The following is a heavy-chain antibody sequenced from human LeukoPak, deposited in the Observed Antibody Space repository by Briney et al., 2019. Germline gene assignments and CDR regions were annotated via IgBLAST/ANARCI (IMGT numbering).Heavy chain of an antibody. D-gene: IGHD4-17*01. Sequence: SETLSLTCSVSGGSMSNNYWGWIRQPPGRGLEWIGYISYTGSTSYTPSLKSRVSIFLETPRNQFSLEASSVIAADTAVYYCARLQSANHDNGYYTGGFYYMDVWGKGTTVTVSS. J-gene: IGHJ6*03. CDR1: GGSMSNNY. CDR3: ARLQSANHDNGYYTGGFYYMDV. V-gene: IGHV4-59*08. CDR2: ISYTGST.